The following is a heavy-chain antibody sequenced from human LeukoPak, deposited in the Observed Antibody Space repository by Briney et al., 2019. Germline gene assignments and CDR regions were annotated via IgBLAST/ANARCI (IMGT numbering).Heavy chain of an antibody. CDR3: ARVVGGWYSYYYYYMDV. J-gene: IGHJ6*03. Sequence: GGSLRLSCAASGFTFSSYAMSWVRQAPGKGLEWVSGINWNGGSTGYADSVKGRFTISRDNAKNSLYLQMNRLRAEDTALYYCARVVGGWYSYYYYYMDVWGKGTTVTVSS. CDR2: INWNGGST. V-gene: IGHV3-20*04. CDR1: GFTFSSYA. D-gene: IGHD6-19*01.